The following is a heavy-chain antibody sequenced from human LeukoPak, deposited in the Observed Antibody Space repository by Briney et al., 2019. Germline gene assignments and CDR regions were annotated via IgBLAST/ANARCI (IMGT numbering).Heavy chain of an antibody. D-gene: IGHD4-17*01. CDR1: GGSFSGYY. J-gene: IGHJ3*02. CDR3: ARAGTLKMTTVTTVDAFDI. V-gene: IGHV4-34*01. CDR2: INHSGST. Sequence: SETLSLTCAVYGGSFSGYYWSWIRQPPGKGLEWIGEINHSGSTNYNPSLKSRVTISVDTSKNQFSLKLSSVTAADTAVYYCARAGTLKMTTVTTVDAFDIWGQGTMVTVSS.